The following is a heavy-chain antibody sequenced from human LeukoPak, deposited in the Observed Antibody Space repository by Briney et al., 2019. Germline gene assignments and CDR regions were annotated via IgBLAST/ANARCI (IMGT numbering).Heavy chain of an antibody. V-gene: IGHV4-34*01. CDR1: GGSFSGYY. CDR2: INHSEST. J-gene: IGHJ3*02. D-gene: IGHD3-3*01. CDR3: ARASKWLLSKAFDI. Sequence: SETLSLTCAVYGGSFSGYYWSWIRQPPGKGLEWIGEINHSESTNYNPSLKSRVTISVDTSKNQFSLKLSSVTAADTAVYYCARASKWLLSKAFDIWGQGTMVTVSS.